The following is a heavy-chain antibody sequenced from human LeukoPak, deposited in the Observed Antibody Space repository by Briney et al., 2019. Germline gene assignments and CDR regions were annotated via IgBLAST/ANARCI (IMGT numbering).Heavy chain of an antibody. V-gene: IGHV3-53*01. Sequence: GGSLRLSCAASGFTVSSNDMNWVRQAPGKGLEWVSLLYSGGNTYYADSVKGRFTISRDNAKNSLYLQMNSLRAEDTAVYYCASPNYYGSGSYYYGMDVWGQGTTVTVSS. CDR2: LYSGGNT. J-gene: IGHJ6*02. CDR1: GFTVSSND. D-gene: IGHD3-10*01. CDR3: ASPNYYGSGSYYYGMDV.